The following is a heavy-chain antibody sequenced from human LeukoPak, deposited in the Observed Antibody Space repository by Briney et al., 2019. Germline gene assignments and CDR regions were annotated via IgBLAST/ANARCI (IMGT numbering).Heavy chain of an antibody. D-gene: IGHD4-17*01. CDR3: AREIGDSGALDM. Sequence: ASVKVSCKASGYTFTGYYMHWVRQAPGQGLEWMGWINPNSGGTNYAQKFQGRVTMTRDTSISTAYMELSRLRSDDTAVYYCAREIGDSGALDMWGQGTLVTVSS. V-gene: IGHV1-2*02. CDR1: GYTFTGYY. J-gene: IGHJ3*02. CDR2: INPNSGGT.